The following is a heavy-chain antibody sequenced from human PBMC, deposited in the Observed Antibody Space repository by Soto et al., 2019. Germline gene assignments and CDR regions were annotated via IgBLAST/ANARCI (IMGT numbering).Heavy chain of an antibody. CDR2: SGGSGGDT. D-gene: IGHD3-10*01. CDR3: AKGAGPTGFRFDF. V-gene: IGHV3-23*01. Sequence: GGSLRLSCAASGFIFNNYGMSWVRQAPGKGPEWVSSSGGSGGDTYYADSVKGRFTSSRDSSKNTLYLQMNDLRADDTAVYFCAKGAGPTGFRFDFWGQGTLVTVSS. CDR1: GFIFNNYG. J-gene: IGHJ4*02.